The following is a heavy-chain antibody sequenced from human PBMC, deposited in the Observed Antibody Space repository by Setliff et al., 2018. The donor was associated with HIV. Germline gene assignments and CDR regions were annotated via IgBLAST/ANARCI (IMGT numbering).Heavy chain of an antibody. J-gene: IGHJ3*01. D-gene: IGHD1-1*01. CDR3: ARWGETTGIKAFDL. CDR2: MHYSGRT. CDR1: DNSITNYY. V-gene: IGHV4-59*01. Sequence: PSETLSLTCTVSDNSITNYYGNWIRQPPGKGLEWIGYMHYSGRTSYNPSLKSRVTTSVNTSKNQLSLNLSSVTAADTAVYYCARWGETTGIKAFDLWGQGTMVTVSS.